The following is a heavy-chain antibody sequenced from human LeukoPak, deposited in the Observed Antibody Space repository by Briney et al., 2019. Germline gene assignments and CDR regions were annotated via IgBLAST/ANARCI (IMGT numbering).Heavy chain of an antibody. V-gene: IGHV3-30*04. CDR1: GFTFSSYA. J-gene: IGHJ5*02. Sequence: GGSLTLSCAASGFTFSSYAMHWVRQAPGKGLEWVAVISYDGSNKYYADSVKGRFTISRDNSKNTLSLQMNSLRAEDTAVYYCARDEAAAGTGELDPWGQGTLVTVSS. D-gene: IGHD6-13*01. CDR2: ISYDGSNK. CDR3: ARDEAAAGTGELDP.